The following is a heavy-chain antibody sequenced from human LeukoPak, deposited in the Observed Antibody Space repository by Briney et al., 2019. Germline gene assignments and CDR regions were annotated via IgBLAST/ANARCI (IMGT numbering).Heavy chain of an antibody. D-gene: IGHD1-26*01. CDR1: GFTFSNYG. J-gene: IGHJ3*02. V-gene: IGHV3-30*18. Sequence: GGSLRLSCAASGFTFSNYGMHWVRQAPGKGLEWVAVISYDGSNKYYADSAKGRFTISRDNSKNTLYLQMNSLRAEDTAVYYCAKDLWELRRGLAFDIWGQGTMVTVSS. CDR3: AKDLWELRRGLAFDI. CDR2: ISYDGSNK.